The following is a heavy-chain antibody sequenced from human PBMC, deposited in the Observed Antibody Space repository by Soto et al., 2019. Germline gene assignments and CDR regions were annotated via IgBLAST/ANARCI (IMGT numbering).Heavy chain of an antibody. CDR2: IYYSEST. CDR3: ARAVEMYASGWYYFDY. Sequence: QVQLQESGPGLVKPSETLSLTCTVSGGSISSYYWSWIRQPPGKGLEWIGFIYYSESTNYNPSLQSRVTISVDTPKNPCSLRLTSVTAADTAVYYCARAVEMYASGWYYFDYWGQGTLVTVSS. CDR1: GGSISSYY. D-gene: IGHD6-19*01. J-gene: IGHJ4*02. V-gene: IGHV4-59*01.